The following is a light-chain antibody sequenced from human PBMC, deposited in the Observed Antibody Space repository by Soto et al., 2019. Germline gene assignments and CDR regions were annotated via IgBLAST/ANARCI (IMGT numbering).Light chain of an antibody. J-gene: IGLJ3*02. CDR3: SSNADRDNFYFV. CDR1: SSDVGGYNY. CDR2: EVT. Sequence: QSALTQPPSASGSPGQSVTISCTGTSSDVGGYNYVSWYQQHPGRAPKLMIYEVTKRPSGVPDRFSGSKSGNTASLTVSGLQAEAEAEYYCSSNADRDNFYFVFGGGTKLTVL. V-gene: IGLV2-8*01.